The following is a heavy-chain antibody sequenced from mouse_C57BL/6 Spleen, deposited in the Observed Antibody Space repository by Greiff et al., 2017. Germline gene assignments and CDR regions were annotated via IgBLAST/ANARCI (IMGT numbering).Heavy chain of an antibody. D-gene: IGHD2-3*01. CDR2: INPNNGGT. J-gene: IGHJ2*01. Sequence: VQLQQSGPELVKPGASVKMSCKASGYTFTDYNMHWVKQSHGKSLEWMGYINPNNGGTSYNQKFKGKATLTVNKSSSTAYMELRSLTSEDSAVYYCARGWDCDEGRDYFDYWGQGTTLAVSS. V-gene: IGHV1-22*01. CDR3: ARGWDCDEGRDYFDY. CDR1: GYTFTDYN.